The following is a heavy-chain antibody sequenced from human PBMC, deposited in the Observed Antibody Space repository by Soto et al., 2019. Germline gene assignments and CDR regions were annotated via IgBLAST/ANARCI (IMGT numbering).Heavy chain of an antibody. D-gene: IGHD4-4*01. J-gene: IGHJ6*03. CDR2: IKQDGSEK. V-gene: IGHV3-7*01. Sequence: GGSMRLSCAASGCPFSSYWMSWVRQAPGKGLEWVANIKQDGSEKYYVDSVKGRFTISRDNAKNSLYLQMNSLRAEDTAVYYCARDLVDYSNYVPYYYYYYMDVWGKGTTVTVSS. CDR3: ARDLVDYSNYVPYYYYYYMDV. CDR1: GCPFSSYW.